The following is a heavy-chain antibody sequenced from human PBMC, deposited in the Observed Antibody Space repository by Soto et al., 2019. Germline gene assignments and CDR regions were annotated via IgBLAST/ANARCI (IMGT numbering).Heavy chain of an antibody. CDR3: ARASSSSSAADY. Sequence: QVQLQESGPGLVKPSQTLSLTCNVSGESISSGGYYWSWIRHHPGKGLEWIGYIYDSESAYYNPSLKSRVTISMDTSKKHFAMRLSSVTAADTAVYYCARASSSSSAADYWGQGTLVTVSS. V-gene: IGHV4-31*03. J-gene: IGHJ4*02. CDR1: GESISSGGYY. D-gene: IGHD6-6*01. CDR2: IYDSESA.